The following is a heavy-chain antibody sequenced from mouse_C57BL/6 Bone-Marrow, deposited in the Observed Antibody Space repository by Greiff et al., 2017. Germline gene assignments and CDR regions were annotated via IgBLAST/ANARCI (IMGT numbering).Heavy chain of an antibody. V-gene: IGHV14-4*01. CDR1: GFNIKDDY. Sequence: EVQLQESGAELVRPGASVKLSCTASGFNIKDDYMHWVKQRPEQGLEWIGWIDPENGDTEYASKFQGKATITADTSSNTAYLQLSSLTSEDTAVYYCTRGWFAYWGQGTLVTVSA. J-gene: IGHJ3*01. CDR3: TRGWFAY. CDR2: IDPENGDT.